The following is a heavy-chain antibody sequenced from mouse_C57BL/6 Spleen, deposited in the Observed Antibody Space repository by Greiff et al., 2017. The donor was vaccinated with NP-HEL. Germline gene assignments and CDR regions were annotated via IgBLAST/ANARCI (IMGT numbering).Heavy chain of an antibody. CDR2: IYPGDGDT. D-gene: IGHD2-5*01. Sequence: QVHVKQSGAELVKPGASVKISCKASGYAFSSYWMNWVKQRPGKGLEWIGQIYPGDGDTNYNGKFKGKATLTADKSSSTAYMQLSSLTSEDSAVYFCARCYSNYFYAMDYWGQGTSVTVSS. CDR1: GYAFSSYW. V-gene: IGHV1-80*01. CDR3: ARCYSNYFYAMDY. J-gene: IGHJ4*01.